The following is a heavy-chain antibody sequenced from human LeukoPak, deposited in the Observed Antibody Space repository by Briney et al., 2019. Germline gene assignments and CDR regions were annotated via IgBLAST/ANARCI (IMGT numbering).Heavy chain of an antibody. J-gene: IGHJ6*02. CDR3: ARWSGGSDWLYHYGMDV. V-gene: IGHV1-69*05. D-gene: IGHD6-19*01. CDR2: IIPIFGTA. CDR1: GGTFSSYA. Sequence: SVKVSCKASGGTFSSYAISWVRQAPGQGLEWMGGIIPIFGTANYAQKFQGRVTITTDESTSTAYMELSSLRSEDTAVYYCARWSGGSDWLYHYGMDVWGQGTTVTVSS.